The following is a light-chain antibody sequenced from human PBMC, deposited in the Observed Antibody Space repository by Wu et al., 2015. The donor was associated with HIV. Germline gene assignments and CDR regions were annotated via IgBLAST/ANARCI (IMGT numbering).Light chain of an antibody. CDR3: QQYESSPYS. V-gene: IGKV3-20*01. J-gene: IGKJ2*03. Sequence: EIVLTQSPGTLSLSLGERATLSCRASQSVNVNYLVWYQHRPDQAPRLLIYGAFTRATGIPDRFSGSGSGTDFTLTISRLEPEDFAMYYCQQYESSPYSFGQGTRLEIK. CDR2: GAF. CDR1: QSVNVNY.